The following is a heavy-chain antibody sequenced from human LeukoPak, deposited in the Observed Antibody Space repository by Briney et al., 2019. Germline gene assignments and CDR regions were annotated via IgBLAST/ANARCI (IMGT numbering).Heavy chain of an antibody. CDR1: GFTFSNYA. J-gene: IGHJ5*02. CDR3: AKPITRGGITVAGWFDP. Sequence: GGSLRLSCAVSGFTFSNYAMSWVRQAPGKGLEWVSTISGSGGSTYYADSVKGRFTISRDNSKNTLHLQMNSRRADDTAVYYCAKPITRGGITVAGWFDPWGQGTLVTVSS. D-gene: IGHD6-19*01. CDR2: ISGSGGST. V-gene: IGHV3-23*01.